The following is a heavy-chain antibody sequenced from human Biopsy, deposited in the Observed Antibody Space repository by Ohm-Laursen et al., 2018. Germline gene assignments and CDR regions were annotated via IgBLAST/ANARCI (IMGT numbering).Heavy chain of an antibody. CDR3: ARGSNDFGGLYFPR. D-gene: IGHD4-23*01. J-gene: IGHJ4*02. CDR2: ISYTGYT. V-gene: IGHV4-59*11. CDR1: GGSFTGHY. Sequence: GTLSLTWTVSGGSFTGHYWSWIRQPPGKGLEWIGHISYTGYTSYNASLKSRVTISVDTSGNHFSLRLSSLTAAGTAVYYCARGSNDFGGLYFPRWGQGTLLTVSS.